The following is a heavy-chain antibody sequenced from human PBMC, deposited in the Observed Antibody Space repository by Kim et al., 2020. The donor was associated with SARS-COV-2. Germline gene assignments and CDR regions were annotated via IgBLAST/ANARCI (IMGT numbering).Heavy chain of an antibody. V-gene: IGHV7-4-1*02. CDR3: ARGFPYYDFWSGPAGY. CDR1: GYTFTSYA. CDR2: INTNTGNP. D-gene: IGHD3-3*01. J-gene: IGHJ4*02. Sequence: ASVKVSCKASGYTFTSYAMNWVRQAPGQGLEWMGWINTNTGNPTYAQGFTGRFVFSLDTSVSTAYLQISSLKAEDTAVYYCARGFPYYDFWSGPAGYWGQGTLVTVSS.